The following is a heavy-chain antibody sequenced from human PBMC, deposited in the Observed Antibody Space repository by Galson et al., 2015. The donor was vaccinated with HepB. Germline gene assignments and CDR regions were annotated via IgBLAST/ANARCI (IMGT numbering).Heavy chain of an antibody. CDR1: GFTVSSNY. J-gene: IGHJ6*03. CDR2: IYSGGST. Sequence: SLRLSCAASGFTVSSNYMSWVRQAPGKGLEWVSVIYSGGSTYYADSVKGRFTISRDNSKNTLYLQMNSLRAEDTAVYYCAGGDIVVVPAATDYYMDVWGKGTTVTVSS. V-gene: IGHV3-66*01. CDR3: AGGDIVVVPAATDYYMDV. D-gene: IGHD2-2*01.